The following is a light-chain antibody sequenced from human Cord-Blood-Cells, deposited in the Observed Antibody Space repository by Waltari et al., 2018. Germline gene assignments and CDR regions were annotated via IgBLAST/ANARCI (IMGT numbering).Light chain of an antibody. CDR3: CSYAGSSTWV. Sequence: QSALTQPAYVSGSPGQSITISRTGTSSDAGRYNLVSWYQQHPGKAPKLMIYEGSKRPSGVSNRFSGSKSGNTASLTISGLQAEDEADYYCCSYAGSSTWVFGGGTKLTVL. CDR1: SSDAGRYNL. CDR2: EGS. J-gene: IGLJ3*02. V-gene: IGLV2-23*01.